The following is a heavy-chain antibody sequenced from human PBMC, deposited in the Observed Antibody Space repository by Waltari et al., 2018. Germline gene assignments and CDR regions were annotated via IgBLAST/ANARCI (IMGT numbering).Heavy chain of an antibody. CDR3: ARAGPNGGDGFDY. J-gene: IGHJ4*02. Sequence: QVQLQESGPGLVKPSETLSLTCTVPGGPIRSYHWSWIRQPPGKGLEWIVYIYYSGSTNYNPSLKSRVTISVDTSKNQFSLKLSSVTAADTAVYYCARAGPNGGDGFDYWGQGTLVTVSS. CDR2: IYYSGST. D-gene: IGHD2-21*02. V-gene: IGHV4-59*08. CDR1: GGPIRSYH.